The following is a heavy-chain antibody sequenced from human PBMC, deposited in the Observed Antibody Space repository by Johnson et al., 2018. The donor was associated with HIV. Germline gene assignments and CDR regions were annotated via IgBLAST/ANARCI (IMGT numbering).Heavy chain of an antibody. V-gene: IGHV3-74*03. CDR3: AKDIHMVAPRRAFDI. D-gene: IGHD2-15*01. CDR1: GFIFRNYW. J-gene: IGHJ3*02. CDR2: IYSDGTDT. Sequence: VQLVESGGGVVQPGRSLRLSCAASGFIFRNYWMNWVRQAPGKGLVWVARIYSDGTDTAYADSVKGRFTISRDNAKRTLYLQMNSLRAEDTAVYYCAKDIHMVAPRRAFDIWGQGTMVTVSS.